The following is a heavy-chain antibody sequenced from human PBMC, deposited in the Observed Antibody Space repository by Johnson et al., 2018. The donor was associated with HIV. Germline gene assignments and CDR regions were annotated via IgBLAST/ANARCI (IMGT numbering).Heavy chain of an antibody. CDR3: TRDRDGVGVS. CDR1: GFSFSDHF. J-gene: IGHJ3*01. CDR2: IRNKPSSYST. Sequence: VQLVESGGGLVQPGGSLRLSCVGSGFSFSDHFMDWVRQAPGKGLEWVGRIRNKPSSYSTEYAASVKGRFTVSRDASKNSVYLQMSSLKTEDTAVYYCTRDRDGVGVSWGQGTMVTVSS. V-gene: IGHV3-72*01. D-gene: IGHD3-10*01.